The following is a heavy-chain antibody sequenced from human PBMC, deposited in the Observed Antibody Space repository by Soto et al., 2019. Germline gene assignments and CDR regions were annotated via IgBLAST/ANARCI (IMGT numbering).Heavy chain of an antibody. CDR3: ASPNLQRASGFIFAY. V-gene: IGHV1-69*02. Sequence: QVQLVQSGAEVKKPGSSVKVSCKASGGTFSSYTISWMRQAPGQGLEWMGRIIPILGIANYAQKFQGRVTXPXAXSXXTAYRARSSLRSEDTAVYYCASPNLQRASGFIFAYWGQGTLVTVSS. D-gene: IGHD2-8*01. CDR2: IIPILGIA. CDR1: GGTFSSYT. J-gene: IGHJ4*02.